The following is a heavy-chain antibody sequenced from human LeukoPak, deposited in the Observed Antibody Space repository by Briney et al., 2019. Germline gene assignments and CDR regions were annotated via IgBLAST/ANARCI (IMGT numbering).Heavy chain of an antibody. CDR2: IWYDGSNK. J-gene: IGHJ4*02. D-gene: IGHD3-9*01. Sequence: PGGSLRLSCAASVFTFSSYGKHWLRQAPGKGLEWLAVIWYDGSNKYYADSVKGRFTISRDNSKNTLYLQMNSLRAEVTAVYFQAEDGIRDFDWLGPKTTYYFDYWGQGTLVTVSS. CDR1: VFTFSSYG. V-gene: IGHV3-33*06. CDR3: AEDGIRDFDWLGPKTTYYFDY.